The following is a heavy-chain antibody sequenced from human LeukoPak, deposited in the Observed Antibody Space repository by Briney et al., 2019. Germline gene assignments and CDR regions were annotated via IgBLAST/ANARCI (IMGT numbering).Heavy chain of an antibody. CDR3: AKQRAAQHYYYYCMDV. Sequence: GGSLRLSCAASGFTFSSYAMGWVRQAPGKGLEWVSALGNTGASTYYTDSVKGRFTISRDNSKNTLYLQMNSLRAEDTAVYYCAKQRAAQHYYYYCMDVWGKGTTVTVSS. J-gene: IGHJ6*03. CDR2: LGNTGAST. CDR1: GFTFSSYA. V-gene: IGHV3-23*01. D-gene: IGHD2-15*01.